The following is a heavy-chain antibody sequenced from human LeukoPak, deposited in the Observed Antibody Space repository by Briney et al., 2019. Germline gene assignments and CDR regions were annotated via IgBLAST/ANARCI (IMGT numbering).Heavy chain of an antibody. CDR3: AKDTHYGDFHYFDY. Sequence: GGSLRLSCAASGFTFSSYGMHWVRQAPGKGLEWVAVIWYDGSNKYCADSVKGRFTISRDNSKNTLYLQMNSLRAEDTAVYYCAKDTHYGDFHYFDYWGQGTLVTVSS. J-gene: IGHJ4*02. CDR1: GFTFSSYG. CDR2: IWYDGSNK. D-gene: IGHD4-17*01. V-gene: IGHV3-33*06.